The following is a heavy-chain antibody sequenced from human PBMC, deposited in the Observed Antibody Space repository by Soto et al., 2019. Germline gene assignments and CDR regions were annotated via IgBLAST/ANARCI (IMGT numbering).Heavy chain of an antibody. V-gene: IGHV4-39*01. Sequence: SETLSLTCTVSGGSISSSSYYWGWIRQPPGKGLEWIGSIYYSGSTYYNPSLKSRVTISVDTSKNQFSLKLSSVTAADTAVYYCARRRRIVVVPAATAGVGYWFDPWGQGTLVTVSS. CDR2: IYYSGST. CDR3: ARRRRIVVVPAATAGVGYWFDP. J-gene: IGHJ5*02. D-gene: IGHD2-2*01. CDR1: GGSISSSSYY.